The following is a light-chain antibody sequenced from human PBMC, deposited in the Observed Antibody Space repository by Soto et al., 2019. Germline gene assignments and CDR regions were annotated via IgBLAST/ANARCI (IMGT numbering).Light chain of an antibody. CDR3: QHYGDWPLT. CDR2: ATS. CDR1: QSVGNN. Sequence: EIVVTQSPATLSVSPGERATLSCRASQSVGNNFAWYQQKPGQAPRLLIFATSTRATGVPARFSGSGSGTEFTLTISSLQYEYFAVYYCQHYGDWPLTFGGGAKVEIE. J-gene: IGKJ4*01. V-gene: IGKV3-15*01.